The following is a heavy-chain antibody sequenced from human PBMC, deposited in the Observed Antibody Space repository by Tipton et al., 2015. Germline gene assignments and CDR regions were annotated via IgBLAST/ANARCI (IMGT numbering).Heavy chain of an antibody. CDR2: ISTYNGNA. V-gene: IGHV1-18*01. J-gene: IGHJ6*02. CDR3: ARDERWLQGSYHYAMDV. Sequence: QLVQSGAEVKKPGASVKVSCKASGYTFTRHGISWVRQAPGQGLEWMGWISTYNGNANYAQKLQGRVTMTRDTSTSTAYMELRSLRSEDTAMYFCARDERWLQGSYHYAMDVWGQGTTVTVS. D-gene: IGHD5-24*01. CDR1: GYTFTRHG.